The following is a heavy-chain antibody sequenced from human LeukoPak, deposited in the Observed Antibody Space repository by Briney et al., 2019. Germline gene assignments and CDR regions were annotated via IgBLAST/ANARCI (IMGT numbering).Heavy chain of an antibody. Sequence: GGSLRLSCAASGFIFSSYGMHWVRQAPGKGLEGVAVISYDGNNEYYADSVKGRFTISRDNSNNTLYLQMNSLRVADTAVYYCAKDVDSNYDYYNAFDVWGQGTTVTVSS. D-gene: IGHD3-22*01. CDR1: GFIFSSYG. CDR3: AKDVDSNYDYYNAFDV. V-gene: IGHV3-30*18. J-gene: IGHJ6*02. CDR2: ISYDGNNE.